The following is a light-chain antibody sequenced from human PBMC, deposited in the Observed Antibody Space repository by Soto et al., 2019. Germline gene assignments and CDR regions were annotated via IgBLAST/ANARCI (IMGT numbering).Light chain of an antibody. Sequence: EIVLTQSPGTLSLSPGERATLSCRASQSVSSSYLAWYQQKPGQAPRLLIYGASSRATGIPDRFSGSGSGTDFTLTISRLEPEDCAVYYCQQYGSSRCTFGQGTKLEIK. J-gene: IGKJ2*02. CDR1: QSVSSSY. CDR2: GAS. CDR3: QQYGSSRCT. V-gene: IGKV3-20*01.